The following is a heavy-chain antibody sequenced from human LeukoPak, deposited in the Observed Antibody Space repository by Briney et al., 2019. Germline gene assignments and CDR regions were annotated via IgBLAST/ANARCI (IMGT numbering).Heavy chain of an antibody. CDR1: GYTFTGYY. D-gene: IGHD1-26*01. Sequence: ASVKVSCKASGYTFTGYYMHWVRQAPGQGLEWMGWINPNSGGTNYAQKFQGRVTMTRDTSITTAYMVLSSLTSDDTAAYYCATPSRGYYYGMDAWGQGTTVTVSS. CDR2: INPNSGGT. V-gene: IGHV1-2*02. J-gene: IGHJ6*02. CDR3: ATPSRGYYYGMDA.